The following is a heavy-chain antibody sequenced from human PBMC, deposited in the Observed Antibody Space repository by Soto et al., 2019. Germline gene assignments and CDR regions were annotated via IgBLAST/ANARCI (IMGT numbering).Heavy chain of an antibody. D-gene: IGHD1-20*01. V-gene: IGHV1-2*04. CDR1: GYTFTGYY. CDR2: INPNSGGT. J-gene: IGHJ6*02. CDR3: ARDLGITGTTPYYYGMDV. Sequence: ASVKVSCKASGYTFTGYYMHWVRQAPGQGLEWMGWINPNSGGTNYAQKFQGWVTMTRDTSISTAYMELSRLRSDDTAVFYCARDLGITGTTPYYYGMDVWGQGTTVTVSS.